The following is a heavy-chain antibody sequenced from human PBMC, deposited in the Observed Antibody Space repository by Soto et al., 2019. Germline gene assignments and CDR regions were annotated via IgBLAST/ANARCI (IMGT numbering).Heavy chain of an antibody. CDR2: IYRGGST. Sequence: QVQLQESGPGLVKPSGTLSLTCAVSGASISSSDWWSWVRQPPGTGLEWIGEIYRGGSTTYNPSLESRVTISVDRSKNHLSLDLSSVTAADTAVYYCVRNGEDSLEYWGQGTLVTVSS. V-gene: IGHV4-4*02. CDR1: GASISSSDW. D-gene: IGHD7-27*01. CDR3: VRNGEDSLEY. J-gene: IGHJ4*02.